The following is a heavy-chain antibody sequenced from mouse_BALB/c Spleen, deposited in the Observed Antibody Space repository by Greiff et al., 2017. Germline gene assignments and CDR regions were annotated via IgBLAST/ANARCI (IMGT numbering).Heavy chain of an antibody. CDR1: GFSLTSYG. CDR3: DRCGNYGSAMDY. Sequence: VQLQQSGPGLVAPSQSLSITCTVSGFSLTSYGVPWVRQPPGKGLEWLGVIWAGGSTNYNSALMSRLSISKDNSKSQVFLKMNSLQTADTAMYSCDRCGNYGSAMDYWGEGTSVTVSS. V-gene: IGHV2-9*02. J-gene: IGHJ4*01. CDR2: IWAGGST. D-gene: IGHD1-1*01.